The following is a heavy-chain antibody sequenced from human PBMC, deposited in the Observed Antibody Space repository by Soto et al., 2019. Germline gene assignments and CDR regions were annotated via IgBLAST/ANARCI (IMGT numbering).Heavy chain of an antibody. D-gene: IGHD1-26*01. CDR2: IIPILGIA. CDR3: ASQRSGEGSYYFDY. J-gene: IGHJ4*02. Sequence: ASVKVSCKASGGTFSSYTISWVRQAPGQGLEWMGRIIPILGIANYAQKFQGRVTITADKSTSTAYMELSSLRSEDTAVYYCASQRSGEGSYYFDYWGQGTLVTVSS. V-gene: IGHV1-69*02. CDR1: GGTFSSYT.